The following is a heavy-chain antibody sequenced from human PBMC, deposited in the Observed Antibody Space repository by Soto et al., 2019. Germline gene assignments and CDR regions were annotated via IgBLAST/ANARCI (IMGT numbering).Heavy chain of an antibody. V-gene: IGHV4-34*01. J-gene: IGHJ6*02. D-gene: IGHD2-15*01. Sequence: SATLSLTFAVYGGSFRGYYWSWIRQPPGKGLEWIGEINHSGSNNYNTSLKSRATISVDTSKNQLSLKLSSVTAANTAVYYCARGYCSVGSCYLQEDLDVWGQGNTV. CDR3: ARGYCSVGSCYLQEDLDV. CDR1: GGSFRGYY. CDR2: INHSGSN.